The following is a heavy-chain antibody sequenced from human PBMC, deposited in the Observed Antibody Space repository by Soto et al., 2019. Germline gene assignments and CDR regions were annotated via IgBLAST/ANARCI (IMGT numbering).Heavy chain of an antibody. CDR3: ARDPYSSSFWFDP. D-gene: IGHD6-6*01. J-gene: IGHJ5*02. V-gene: IGHV3-30-3*01. CDR2: ISYDGSNQ. Sequence: QVQLVESGGGVVQPGRSLRLSCAASGFTFSSYAMHWVRQAPGKGLEWVAVISYDGSNQYYADSVKGRFTISRDNSKNTLYLQINSLSAEDTAVYYCARDPYSSSFWFDPWGHGTLVTVSS. CDR1: GFTFSSYA.